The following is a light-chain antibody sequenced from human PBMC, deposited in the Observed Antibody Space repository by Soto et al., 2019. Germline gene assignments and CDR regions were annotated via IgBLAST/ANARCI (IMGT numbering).Light chain of an antibody. V-gene: IGLV2-14*01. J-gene: IGLJ2*01. CDR3: SSYTSSSTLEGV. CDR1: SSDVGGYNY. Sequence: QSALTQPASVSGPPGQSITISCTGTSSDVGGYNYVSWYQQHPGKAPKLMIYDVSNRPSGVSNRFSGSKSGNTASLTISGLQAEDEADYYCSSYTSSSTLEGVFGGGTKLTVL. CDR2: DVS.